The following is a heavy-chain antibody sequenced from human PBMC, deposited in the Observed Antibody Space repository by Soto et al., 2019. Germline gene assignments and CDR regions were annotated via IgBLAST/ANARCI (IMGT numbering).Heavy chain of an antibody. D-gene: IGHD6-6*01. Sequence: DVQLLESGGDLVQPGGSLRLSCAASGFTFSSHAMSWVRHTPGMGLQWVSSLSGSGDNPYYADSVKGRFTISRDNSKNTLFLQMYSLRAEDTALYYCAKDPLSSSSYIYFESWGQGTLVTVSS. J-gene: IGHJ4*02. CDR1: GFTFSSHA. V-gene: IGHV3-23*01. CDR2: LSGSGDNP. CDR3: AKDPLSSSSYIYFES.